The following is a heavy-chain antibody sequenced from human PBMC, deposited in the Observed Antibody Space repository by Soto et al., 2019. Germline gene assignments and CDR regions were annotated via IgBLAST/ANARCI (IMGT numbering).Heavy chain of an antibody. J-gene: IGHJ4*02. CDR3: TTHAPQEMIQK. Sequence: EGSLRLSCEASWITFTGSALHWVRHASGKGLEWVGRLTNEANSYATAYAAWVKGRSTLSRDDSNNTAFLQMNSLKTEDTALYYCTTHAPQEMIQKWGPGTLVT. V-gene: IGHV3-73*01. CDR2: LTNEANSYAT. CDR1: WITFTGSA. D-gene: IGHD5-18*01.